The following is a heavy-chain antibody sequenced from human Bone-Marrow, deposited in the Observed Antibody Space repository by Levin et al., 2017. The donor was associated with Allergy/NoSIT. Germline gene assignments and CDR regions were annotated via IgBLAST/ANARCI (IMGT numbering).Heavy chain of an antibody. D-gene: IGHD3-16*02. CDR1: GGSISRSY. CDR2: NSHSGSA. V-gene: IGHV4-59*01. J-gene: IGHJ2*01. CDR3: ARVPAESPTSGEFIAIPRQWYFDL. Sequence: SSETLSLTCTVSGGSISRSYWSWVRQPPGKGLEWIGYNSHSGSANYSPSVKSRVSISVDTSRNQFSMKLSSVTAADTAVYYCARVPAESPTSGEFIAIPRQWYFDLWGRGTLVTVTS.